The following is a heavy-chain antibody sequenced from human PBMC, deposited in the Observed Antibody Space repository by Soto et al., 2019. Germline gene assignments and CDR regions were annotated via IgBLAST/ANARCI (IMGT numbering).Heavy chain of an antibody. J-gene: IGHJ6*02. CDR1: ESTLNAYP. D-gene: IGHD3-22*01. CDR2: ISGSGCST. Sequence: EVQLLESGGGLVQPGGSLGLSGAASESTLNAYPLSGFRRAPGRGRECVSGISGSGCSTFSADSVQGRCTSSRDIAKNTLYLQMNSLRVEDTAVYYCAKCRNHYDSGGYYSFPFDVWGPGTTVTVSS. CDR3: AKCRNHYDSGGYYSFPFDV. V-gene: IGHV3-23*01.